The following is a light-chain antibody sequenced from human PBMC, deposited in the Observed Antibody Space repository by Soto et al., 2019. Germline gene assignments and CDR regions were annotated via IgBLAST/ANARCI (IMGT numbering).Light chain of an antibody. CDR1: QGMSSY. Sequence: WVSMSPVLLSATKRDRVTISCRMSQGMSSYLAWYQPKPGKAPELLIYAASTLQSGVPSRFSGSGSGTDFTLTISFLQSEDFAPYYCQQYSSFPGRFGQGTKVDIK. CDR3: QQYSSFPGR. J-gene: IGKJ1*01. CDR2: AAS. V-gene: IGKV1D-8*01.